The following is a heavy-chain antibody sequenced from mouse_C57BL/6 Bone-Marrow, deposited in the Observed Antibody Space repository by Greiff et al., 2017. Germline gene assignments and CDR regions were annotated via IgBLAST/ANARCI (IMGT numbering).Heavy chain of an antibody. CDR2: IHPSDSDT. CDR1: GYTFTSYW. Sequence: QVQLQQPGAELVKPGASVKVSCKASGYTFTSYWMHWVKQRPGQGLEWIGRIHPSDSDTNYNQKFKGKATLTVDKSSSTAYMQLSSRTSEDSAVYYCAIRNPYWGYFDVWGTGTTVTVSS. V-gene: IGHV1-74*01. CDR3: AIRNPYWGYFDV. D-gene: IGHD2-10*01. J-gene: IGHJ1*03.